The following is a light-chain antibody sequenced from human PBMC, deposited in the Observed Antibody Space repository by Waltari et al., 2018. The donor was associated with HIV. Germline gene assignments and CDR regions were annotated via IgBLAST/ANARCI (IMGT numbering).Light chain of an antibody. V-gene: IGLV2-23*01. CDR2: EGT. CDR3: CSYAGNTIHVV. J-gene: IGLJ2*01. Sequence: QSALTQPAPVSGSPGQSITIPCTGTSTDVGSYNLFSSYQQYAGKAPKLIIYEGTKRPSGISNRFSGSKSANTASLTISGLQAEDEADYYCCSYAGNTIHVVFGGGTKVTVL. CDR1: STDVGSYNL.